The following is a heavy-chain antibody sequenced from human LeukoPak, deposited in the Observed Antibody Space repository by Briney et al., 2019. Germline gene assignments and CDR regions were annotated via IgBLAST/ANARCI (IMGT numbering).Heavy chain of an antibody. CDR3: AREGYCSGGSCYGSDY. CDR1: GSTFSAYY. Sequence: EASVKVSCKASGSTFSAYYMHWVRQAPGQGLEWMGWMNPNSGNTGYAQKFQGRATMTRNTSISTAYMELSSLRSEDTAVYYCAREGYCSGGSCYGSDYWGQGTLVTVSS. V-gene: IGHV1-8*02. D-gene: IGHD2-15*01. J-gene: IGHJ4*02. CDR2: MNPNSGNT.